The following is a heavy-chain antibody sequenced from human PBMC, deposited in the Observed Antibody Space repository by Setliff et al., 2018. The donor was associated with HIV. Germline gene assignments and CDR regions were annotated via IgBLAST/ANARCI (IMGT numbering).Heavy chain of an antibody. J-gene: IGHJ3*02. D-gene: IGHD1-20*01. CDR1: GYTFTSYA. Sequence: ASVKVSCKASGYTFTSYAMHWVRLAPGQGLEWMGWMSTDNGNTNYAQKVQGRVTMTTDTGTRTAYMELRSLRSDDTAMYYCARMRGGHNIREGAFDIWGQGTMVTVSS. CDR2: MSTDNGNT. V-gene: IGHV1-18*01. CDR3: ARMRGGHNIREGAFDI.